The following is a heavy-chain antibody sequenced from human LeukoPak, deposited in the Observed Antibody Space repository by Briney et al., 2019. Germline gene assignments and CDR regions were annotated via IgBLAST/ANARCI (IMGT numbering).Heavy chain of an antibody. CDR2: ISGSGGST. Sequence: GGSLRLSCAASGFTFSSYGMSWVRQAPGKGLEWVSAISGSGGSTYYADSVKGRFTISRDSSKNTLYLQMNSLRAEDTAVYYCARDLREWSGSYYPDYWGQGTLVTVSS. J-gene: IGHJ4*02. CDR3: ARDLREWSGSYYPDY. D-gene: IGHD1-26*01. V-gene: IGHV3-23*01. CDR1: GFTFSSYG.